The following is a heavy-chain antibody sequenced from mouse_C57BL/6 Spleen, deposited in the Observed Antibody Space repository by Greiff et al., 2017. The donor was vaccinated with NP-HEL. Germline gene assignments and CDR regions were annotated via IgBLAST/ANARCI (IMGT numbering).Heavy chain of an antibody. J-gene: IGHJ4*01. V-gene: IGHV2-9-1*01. Sequence: VKVVESGPGLVAPSQSLSITCTVSGFSLTSYAISWVRQPPGKGLEWLGVIWTGGGTNYNSAFKSRLSISKDNSKRQVFLKMNRLQSDATARYYGARSDYGEDYYYAMDYWGQGTSVTVSS. CDR3: ARSDYGEDYYYAMDY. CDR2: IWTGGGT. D-gene: IGHD2-4*01. CDR1: GFSLTSYA.